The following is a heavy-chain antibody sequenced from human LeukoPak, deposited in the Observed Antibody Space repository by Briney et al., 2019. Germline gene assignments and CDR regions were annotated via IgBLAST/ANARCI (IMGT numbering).Heavy chain of an antibody. Sequence: SETLSLTCTVSGGSTSSSSYYWGWIRQPPGKGLEWIGSIYYSGSTYYNPSLKSRVTISVDTSKNQFSLKLSSLTAADTAVYYCARHSLPYCSSTSCSRLGNWCDPWGQGTLVTVSS. CDR1: GGSTSSSSYY. CDR3: ARHSLPYCSSTSCSRLGNWCDP. V-gene: IGHV4-39*01. CDR2: IYYSGST. D-gene: IGHD2-2*01. J-gene: IGHJ5*02.